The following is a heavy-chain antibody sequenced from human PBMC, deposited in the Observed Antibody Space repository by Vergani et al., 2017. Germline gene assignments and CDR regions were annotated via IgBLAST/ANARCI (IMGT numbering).Heavy chain of an antibody. CDR1: GFTFSSYS. V-gene: IGHV3-48*04. D-gene: IGHD3-10*01. J-gene: IGHJ4*02. CDR2: ISSSSSTI. CDR3: ARDGGSGSYYPFDY. Sequence: EVQLVESGGGLVQPGGSLRLSCAASGFTFSSYSMNWVRQAPGKGLEWVSYISSSSSTIYYADSVKGRFTISRDNAKNSLYLQMNSLRAEDTAVYYCARDGGSGSYYPFDYWGQGTLGTVSA.